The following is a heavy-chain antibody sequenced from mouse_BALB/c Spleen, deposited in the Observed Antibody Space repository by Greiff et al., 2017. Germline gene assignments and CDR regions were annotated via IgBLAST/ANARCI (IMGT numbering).Heavy chain of an antibody. V-gene: IGHV2-2-2*01. Sequence: QVQLKQSGPGLVQPSQSLSITCTVSGFSLTSYGVHWVRQSPGKGLEWLGVIWSGGSTDYNAAFISRLSISKDNSKSQVFFKMNSLQADDTAIYYCVRNLAYYRYDGYFDVWGAGTTVTVSS. CDR2: IWSGGST. CDR3: VRNLAYYRYDGYFDV. CDR1: GFSLTSYG. D-gene: IGHD2-14*01. J-gene: IGHJ1*01.